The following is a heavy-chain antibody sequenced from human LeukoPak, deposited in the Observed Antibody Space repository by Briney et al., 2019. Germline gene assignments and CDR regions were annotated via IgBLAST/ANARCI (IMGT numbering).Heavy chain of an antibody. V-gene: IGHV1-18*01. J-gene: IGHJ4*02. CDR1: GYTFTSYG. CDR3: ARVGYCSSTSCTYFDY. D-gene: IGHD2-2*01. Sequence: ASVKVSCEASGYTFTSYGISWVRQAPGQGLEWMGWISAYNGNTNYAQKLQGRVTMTTDTSTSTAYMELRSLRSDDTAVYYCARVGYCSSTSCTYFDYWGQGTLVTVSS. CDR2: ISAYNGNT.